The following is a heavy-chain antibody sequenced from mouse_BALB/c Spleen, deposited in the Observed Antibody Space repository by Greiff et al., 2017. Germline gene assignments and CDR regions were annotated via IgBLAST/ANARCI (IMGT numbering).Heavy chain of an antibody. CDR3: ARGGDYDYFDY. V-gene: IGHV1S29*02. D-gene: IGHD2-4*01. J-gene: IGHJ2*01. CDR2: IYPYNGGT. Sequence: VQLQQPGAELVMPGASVKMSCKASGYTFTDYNMHWVKQSHGKSLEWIGYIYPYNGGTGYNQKFKSKATLTVDNSSSTAYMELRSLTSEDSAVYYCARGGDYDYFDYWGQGTTLTVSS. CDR1: GYTFTDYN.